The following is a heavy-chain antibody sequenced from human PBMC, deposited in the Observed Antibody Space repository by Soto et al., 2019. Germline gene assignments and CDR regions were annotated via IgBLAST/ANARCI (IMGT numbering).Heavy chain of an antibody. CDR1: GLTFRNSA. V-gene: IGHV3-23*01. D-gene: IGHD3-10*01. J-gene: IGHJ4*02. CDR3: AKGSGYKYGSRFDF. Sequence: GGSLRLSYVVSGLTFRNSAMNWVRQTPGKGLEWVSGISDDTYYAESVQGRFTISRDNSQSTVYLHMNSLRSEDTAIYYCAKGSGYKYGSRFDFWGQGTRVTVSS. CDR2: ISDDT.